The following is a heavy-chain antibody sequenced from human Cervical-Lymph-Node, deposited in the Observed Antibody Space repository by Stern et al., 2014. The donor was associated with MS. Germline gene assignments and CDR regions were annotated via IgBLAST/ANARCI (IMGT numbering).Heavy chain of an antibody. CDR1: GYTFTKYY. CDR3: ARGSPDYYEYSGYQMGGY. V-gene: IGHV1-46*01. Sequence: QVQLMQSGVEVKKPGASVKVSCKTSGYTFTKYYMHWVRQAPGEGLEWMGIVSPSGESSTYAQKFQGRVTMTRDRSTSTDYMELSSLRSEDTAVYFCARGSPDYYEYSGYQMGGYWGQGTLVTVSS. J-gene: IGHJ4*02. D-gene: IGHD3-16*01. CDR2: VSPSGESS.